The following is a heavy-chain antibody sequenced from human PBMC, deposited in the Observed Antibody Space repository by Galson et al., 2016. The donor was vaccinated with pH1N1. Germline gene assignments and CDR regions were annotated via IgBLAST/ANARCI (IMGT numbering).Heavy chain of an antibody. CDR1: GGSFAKYA. D-gene: IGHD1-1*01. J-gene: IGHJ6*02. Sequence: SVKVSCKASGGSFAKYAVSWVRQAPGQGLEWMGRIIPIYGTANYVQKFQGRVTITADEYTTTVYMELNSLISEDTAIYYCARPGRTETTKEGFAWGYGMDVWGQGTTVTVSS. CDR3: ARPGRTETTKEGFAWGYGMDV. V-gene: IGHV1-69*13. CDR2: IIPIYGTA.